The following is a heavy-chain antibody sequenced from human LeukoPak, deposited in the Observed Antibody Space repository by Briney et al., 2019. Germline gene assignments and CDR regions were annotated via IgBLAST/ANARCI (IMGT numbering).Heavy chain of an antibody. CDR2: INWNGGST. V-gene: IGHV3-20*04. Sequence: PGGSLRLSCAASGFTFDDYGMSWVRQAPGKGLEWVSGINWNGGSTGYADSVKGRFTISRDNSKNTRYLQMNSLRAEDTAVYYCAKGDSSGYYYVDSFDYWGQATLVTVSS. CDR3: AKGDSSGYYYVDSFDY. J-gene: IGHJ4*02. D-gene: IGHD3-22*01. CDR1: GFTFDDYG.